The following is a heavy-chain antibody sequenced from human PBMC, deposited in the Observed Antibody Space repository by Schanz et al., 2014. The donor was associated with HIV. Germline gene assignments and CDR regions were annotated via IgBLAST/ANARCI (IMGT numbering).Heavy chain of an antibody. V-gene: IGHV3-33*03. CDR2: IWHDGSNK. J-gene: IGHJ4*02. D-gene: IGHD3-22*01. CDR3: AKPEYDSSGNSQTHFDY. Sequence: QVLLVESGGGVVQPGRSLRLSCAASGYSFSTYGMYWVRQAPGKGLEGGADIWHDGSNKNYADSVKGRFTISRDNSRNTVYLQMNSLRAEDTAIYYCAKPEYDSSGNSQTHFDYWGQGTLVTVSS. CDR1: GYSFSTYG.